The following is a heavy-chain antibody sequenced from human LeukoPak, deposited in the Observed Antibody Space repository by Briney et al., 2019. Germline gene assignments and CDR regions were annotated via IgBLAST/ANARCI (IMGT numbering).Heavy chain of an antibody. Sequence: GALRLSCAASGFPFSSYWMSWVRQAPGKGLGWVANIKQDGSEKYYVDSVKGRFTISRDNAKNSLYLQMNSLRAEDTAVYYCARAGYYLPFDYWGQGTLVTVSS. CDR3: ARAGYYLPFDY. D-gene: IGHD3-22*01. V-gene: IGHV3-7*01. CDR1: GFPFSSYW. J-gene: IGHJ4*02. CDR2: IKQDGSEK.